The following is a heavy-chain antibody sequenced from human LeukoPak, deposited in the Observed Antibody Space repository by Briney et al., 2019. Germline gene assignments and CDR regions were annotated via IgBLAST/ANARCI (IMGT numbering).Heavy chain of an antibody. D-gene: IGHD2-21*01. CDR3: AKDQTAYCGGDCYSGFDY. J-gene: IGHJ4*02. CDR2: IRYDGSNK. Sequence: PGGSLRLSCAASGFTFSSYGMHWVRQAPGKGLEWVAFIRYDGSNKYYANSVKGRFTISKDNSKTTLYLQMNSLRAEDTAVYYCAKDQTAYCGGDCYSGFDYWGQGTLVTVSS. CDR1: GFTFSSYG. V-gene: IGHV3-30*02.